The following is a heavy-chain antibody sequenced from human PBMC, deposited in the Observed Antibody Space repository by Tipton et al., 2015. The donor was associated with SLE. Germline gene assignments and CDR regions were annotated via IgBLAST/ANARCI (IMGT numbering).Heavy chain of an antibody. J-gene: IGHJ3*02. Sequence: TLSLTCAVYGGSFSGYYWSWIRQPPGKGLEWIGEINHSGSTNYNPSLKSRVTISVDKSKNQFSLKLSSVTAADTAVYYCAPHSSMVRPERAFDIWGQGTMVTVSS. CDR2: INHSGST. CDR3: APHSSMVRPERAFDI. V-gene: IGHV4-34*01. D-gene: IGHD3-10*01. CDR1: GGSFSGYY.